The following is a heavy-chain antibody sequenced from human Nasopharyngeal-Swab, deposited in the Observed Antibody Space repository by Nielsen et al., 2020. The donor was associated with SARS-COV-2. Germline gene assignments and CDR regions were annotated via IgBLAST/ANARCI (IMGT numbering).Heavy chain of an antibody. CDR3: ARGGSYDFWSGYCFDY. Sequence: GGSLRLSCAASGFTFSSYWMNWVRQAPGKGLVWVSRINSDGSSTSYADSVKGRFTISRDNAKNTLYLQMNSLRAEDTAVYYCARGGSYDFWSGYCFDYWGQGTLVTVSS. CDR2: INSDGSST. J-gene: IGHJ4*02. V-gene: IGHV3-74*01. D-gene: IGHD3-3*01. CDR1: GFTFSSYW.